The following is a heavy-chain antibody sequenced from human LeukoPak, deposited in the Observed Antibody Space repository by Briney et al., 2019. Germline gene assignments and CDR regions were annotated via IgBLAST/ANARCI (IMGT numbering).Heavy chain of an antibody. V-gene: IGHV4-39*07. CDR2: IYYSGRT. Sequence: PSETLSLTCTVSGGSISSSSYYWGWIRQPPGKGLEWIGSIYYSGRTYYNPSLKSRVTISVDTSKNQFSLKLSFVTAADTAVYYCASEAVAGPLTRYYYGMDVWGQGTTVTVSS. CDR1: GGSISSSSYY. D-gene: IGHD6-19*01. CDR3: ASEAVAGPLTRYYYGMDV. J-gene: IGHJ6*02.